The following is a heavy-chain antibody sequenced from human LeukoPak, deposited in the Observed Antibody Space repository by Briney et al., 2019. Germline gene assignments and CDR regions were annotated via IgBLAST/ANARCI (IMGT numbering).Heavy chain of an antibody. D-gene: IGHD6-13*01. Sequence: SVKVSCKASGGTFSSYAISWVRQAPGQGLEWMGRIIPILGIANYAQKFQGRVTITADKSTSTAYMELSSLRSEDTAVYYCAADMGYSSSWYYFDYWGQGTLVTVSS. J-gene: IGHJ4*02. V-gene: IGHV1-69*04. CDR1: GGTFSSYA. CDR3: AADMGYSSSWYYFDY. CDR2: IIPILGIA.